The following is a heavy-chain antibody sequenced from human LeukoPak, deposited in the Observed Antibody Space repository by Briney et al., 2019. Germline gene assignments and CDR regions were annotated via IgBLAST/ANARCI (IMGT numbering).Heavy chain of an antibody. Sequence: PSETLSLTCTVSGASISSYYWNWIRQPPGEGLEWLGFIHYSGGTYYNPSLKSRVTMSVDTSKNQLSLRLSSVTAADTAVYYCAMAQDSYSSEILGPWGQGTLVTVSS. CDR1: GASISSYY. V-gene: IGHV4-59*12. J-gene: IGHJ5*02. CDR2: IHYSGGT. D-gene: IGHD3-10*01. CDR3: AMAQDSYSSEILGP.